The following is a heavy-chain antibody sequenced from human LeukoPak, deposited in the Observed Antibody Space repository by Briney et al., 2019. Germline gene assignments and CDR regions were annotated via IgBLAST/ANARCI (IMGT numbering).Heavy chain of an antibody. CDR3: ATQSGSYLEGYFDY. CDR2: IYYSGST. J-gene: IGHJ4*02. V-gene: IGHV4-59*08. D-gene: IGHD1-26*01. CDR1: GGSISSYD. Sequence: SETLSLTCTVSGGSISSYDWSWIRQPPGKGLEWIGYIYYSGSTNYNPSLKSRVTISVDTSKNQFSLKLSSVTAADTAVYYCATQSGSYLEGYFDYWGQGTLVTVSS.